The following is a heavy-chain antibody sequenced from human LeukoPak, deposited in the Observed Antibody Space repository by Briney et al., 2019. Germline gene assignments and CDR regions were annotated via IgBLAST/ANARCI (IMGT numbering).Heavy chain of an antibody. Sequence: GGSLGLSCAASGFTFSSYGMHWVRQAPGKGLEWVAFIRYDGSNKYYADSVKGRFTISRDNSKNTLYLQMNSLGAEDTAVYYCAKGRGSGSYGFDYWGQGTLVTVSS. V-gene: IGHV3-30*02. J-gene: IGHJ4*02. D-gene: IGHD3-10*01. CDR1: GFTFSSYG. CDR2: IRYDGSNK. CDR3: AKGRGSGSYGFDY.